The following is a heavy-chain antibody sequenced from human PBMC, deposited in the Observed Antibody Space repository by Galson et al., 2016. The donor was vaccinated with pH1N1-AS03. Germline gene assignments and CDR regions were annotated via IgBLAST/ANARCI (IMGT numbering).Heavy chain of an antibody. CDR2: INHSGST. Sequence: ETLSLTCSVSGGSLSGSIYYWGRFRQPPGKGLEWIGEINHSGSTNYNPSLKSRVTMSVDMAKNLISLNMTSVTAADTAVYYCARRANWGFAGRQNWFDPWGQGTLVTVSS. V-gene: IGHV4-34*01. CDR3: ARRANWGFAGRQNWFDP. J-gene: IGHJ5*02. D-gene: IGHD7-27*01. CDR1: GGSLSGSIYY.